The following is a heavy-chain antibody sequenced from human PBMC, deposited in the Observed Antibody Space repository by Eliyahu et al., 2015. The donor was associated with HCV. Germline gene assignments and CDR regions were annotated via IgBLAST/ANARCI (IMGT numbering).Heavy chain of an antibody. CDR3: ARGREDIVVVPAADAVGYMDV. J-gene: IGHJ6*03. V-gene: IGHV1-2*02. Sequence: QVQLVQSGAEVKKPGASVKVSCKASGYTFTGYYMHXXRQAPGQGLEWMGWINPNSGDTNYAQKFQGRVTMTRDTSISTAYMELSRLRSDDTAVYYCARGREDIVVVPAADAVGYMDVWGKGTTVTVSS. CDR2: INPNSGDT. CDR1: GYTFTGYY. D-gene: IGHD2-2*01.